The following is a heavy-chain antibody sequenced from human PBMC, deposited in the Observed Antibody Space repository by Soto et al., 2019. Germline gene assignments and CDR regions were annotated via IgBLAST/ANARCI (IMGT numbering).Heavy chain of an antibody. CDR2: INHSGST. J-gene: IGHJ6*03. V-gene: IGHV4-34*01. CDR3: ARATVPRPIYYYYYMDV. CDR1: GGSFSGYY. D-gene: IGHD4-17*01. Sequence: QVQLQQWGAGLLKPSETLSLTCAVYGGSFSGYYWSWIRQPPGKGLEWIGEINHSGSTNYNPSLRSRVTISVDSSKNQFSLKLSSVTAADTAVYYCARATVPRPIYYYYYMDVWGKGTTVTLSS.